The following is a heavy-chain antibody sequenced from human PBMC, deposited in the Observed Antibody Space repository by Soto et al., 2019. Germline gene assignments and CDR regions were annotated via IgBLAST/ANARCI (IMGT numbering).Heavy chain of an antibody. Sequence: NPSETLSLTCTVSGGSITTGGSYWSWIRQPPGKGLEWIGYIYYSGSTYYNPSLKSRVTISVDTSKNQFSLKLSSVTAADTAVYYCARANSGSWVWFDPWGQGTLVTVSS. CDR3: ARANSGSWVWFDP. V-gene: IGHV4-30-4*01. D-gene: IGHD1-26*01. CDR2: IYYSGST. CDR1: GGSITTGGSY. J-gene: IGHJ5*02.